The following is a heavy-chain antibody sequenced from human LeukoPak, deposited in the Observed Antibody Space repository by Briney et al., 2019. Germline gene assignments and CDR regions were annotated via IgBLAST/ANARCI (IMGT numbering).Heavy chain of an antibody. CDR3: ARVEKQYQLLTYYYYYYMDV. CDR2: IYSGGST. CDR1: GFTVSSNY. J-gene: IGHJ6*03. Sequence: PGGSLRLSCAASGFTVSSNYMSWVRQAPGKGLEWVSVIYSGGSTYYADSVKGRFTISRDNSKNTLYLQMNSLRAEDTAVYYCARVEKQYQLLTYYYYYYMDVWGKGTTVTISS. V-gene: IGHV3-53*01. D-gene: IGHD2-2*01.